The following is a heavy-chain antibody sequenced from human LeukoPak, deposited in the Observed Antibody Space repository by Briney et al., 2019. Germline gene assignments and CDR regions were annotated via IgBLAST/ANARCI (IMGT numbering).Heavy chain of an antibody. V-gene: IGHV3-33*06. CDR2: IWYDGSNK. CDR3: AKGYSSGWRTYFDY. Sequence: GRSLRLSCAASGFTFSSYGMHWVRQAPGKGLEGVAVIWYDGSNKYYADSVKGRFTISRDNSKSTLSLQVDSLRAEDTAVYYCAKGYSSGWRTYFDYWGQGTLVTVSS. J-gene: IGHJ4*02. CDR1: GFTFSSYG. D-gene: IGHD6-19*01.